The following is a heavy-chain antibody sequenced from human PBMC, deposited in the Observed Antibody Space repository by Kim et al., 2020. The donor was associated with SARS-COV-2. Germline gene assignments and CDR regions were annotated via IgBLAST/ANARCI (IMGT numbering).Heavy chain of an antibody. J-gene: IGHJ4*02. Sequence: YAQKFQGRVAMTRDTSISTAYMELSRTRSNDTAVYYCAREGQYSSSWIDYWGQGTLVTVSS. CDR3: AREGQYSSSWIDY. V-gene: IGHV1-2*02. D-gene: IGHD6-13*01.